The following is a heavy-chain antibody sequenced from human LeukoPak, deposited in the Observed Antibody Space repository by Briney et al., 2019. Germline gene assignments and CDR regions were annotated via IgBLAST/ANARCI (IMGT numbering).Heavy chain of an antibody. V-gene: IGHV1-2*02. J-gene: IGHJ4*02. D-gene: IGHD3-16*01. CDR2: INPHSGDT. CDR1: GYTLTELS. CDR3: ARGRSINYYGQDY. Sequence: ASVKVSCKVSGYTLTELSMHWVRQAPGQGFEWMGWINPHSGDTNYAQNFQGRVTMTRDTSISTAYMELNRLRSDDTAVYYCARGRSINYYGQDYWGQGTLVTVSS.